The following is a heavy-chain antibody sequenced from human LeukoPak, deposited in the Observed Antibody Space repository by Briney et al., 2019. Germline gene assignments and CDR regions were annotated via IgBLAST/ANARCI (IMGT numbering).Heavy chain of an antibody. CDR2: IYYSGIT. CDR3: ARGRLARSPYFDY. CDR1: GGSISSGFYY. D-gene: IGHD6-19*01. V-gene: IGHV4-39*07. J-gene: IGHJ4*02. Sequence: SETLSLTCTVSGGSISSGFYYWAWIRQPPGKGLEWIGSIYYSGITYYNPSLKSRVTISVDTSKNQFSLNLSSVTAADTAVYYCARGRLARSPYFDYWGQGTLVTVSS.